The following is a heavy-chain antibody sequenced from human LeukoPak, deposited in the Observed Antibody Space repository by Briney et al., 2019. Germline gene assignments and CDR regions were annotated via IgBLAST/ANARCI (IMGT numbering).Heavy chain of an antibody. D-gene: IGHD3-3*01. CDR1: GGTFSSHA. J-gene: IGHJ6*03. CDR2: IIPIFGTA. Sequence: GASVKVSCKASGGTFSSHAISWVRQAPGQGLEWMGGIIPIFGTANYAQKFQGRVTITADESTSTAYMELSSLRSEDTAVYYCARDGFLEWLDYYYMDVWGKGTTVTVSS. CDR3: ARDGFLEWLDYYYMDV. V-gene: IGHV1-69*13.